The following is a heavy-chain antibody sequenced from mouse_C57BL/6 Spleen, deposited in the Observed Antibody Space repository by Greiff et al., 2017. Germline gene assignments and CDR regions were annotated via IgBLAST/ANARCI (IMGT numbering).Heavy chain of an antibody. V-gene: IGHV1-72*01. CDR2: IDPNSGGT. CDR3: AREEGSGDGDYAMGY. D-gene: IGHD3-2*02. J-gene: IGHJ4*01. Sequence: QVQLQQPGAELVKPGASVKLSCKASGYTFNSYWMHWVKQRPGRGLEWIGRIDPNSGGTTYNEKCKSKATLSVDKPASTAYMQRSSLTSEDSAVYYCAREEGSGDGDYAMGYWGQGTSVTVSS. CDR1: GYTFNSYW.